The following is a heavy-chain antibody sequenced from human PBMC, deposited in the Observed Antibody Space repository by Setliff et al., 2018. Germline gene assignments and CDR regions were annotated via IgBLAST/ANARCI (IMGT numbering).Heavy chain of an antibody. Sequence: GASVKVSCKASGFTLSDYFIHWVRQAPGQGLEWMGWINPNSGGTNYAQRFQGRVTMTRDTSISTAYMELNRLTSEDTAVYFCARRVSYDSSGYCYYGYFQYWGQGTLVTVSS. V-gene: IGHV1-2*02. J-gene: IGHJ1*01. CDR1: GFTLSDYF. CDR2: INPNSGGT. D-gene: IGHD3-22*01. CDR3: ARRVSYDSSGYCYYGYFQY.